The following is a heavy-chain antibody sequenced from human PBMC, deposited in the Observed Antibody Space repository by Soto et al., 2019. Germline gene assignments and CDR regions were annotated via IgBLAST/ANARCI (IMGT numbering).Heavy chain of an antibody. D-gene: IGHD6-13*01. J-gene: IGHJ6*02. CDR1: GYTFTSYA. V-gene: IGHV1-3*01. Sequence: GASVKVSCKASGYTFTSYALHWVRQPPGQRLEWMGWINAGNGNTKYSQKFQGRVTITRDTSASTAYMELSSLRSEDTAVYYCARCDTVGAGTGMDVWGQGTLVTVS. CDR2: INAGNGNT. CDR3: ARCDTVGAGTGMDV.